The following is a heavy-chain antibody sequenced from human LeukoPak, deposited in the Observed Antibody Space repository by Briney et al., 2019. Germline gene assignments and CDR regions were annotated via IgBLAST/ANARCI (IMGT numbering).Heavy chain of an antibody. CDR2: IGSSSSAI. Sequence: GGSLRLSCEASGFSFPTHSFHWVRQSPGKGLEWVAYIGSSSSAIYQAKSMKGRISISRDNAKNSLFLQMSSLRVEDTAVYYCARERETFGIIDSWGQGTLVAVSS. V-gene: IGHV3-48*04. CDR3: ARERETFGIIDS. D-gene: IGHD1-14*01. J-gene: IGHJ4*02. CDR1: GFSFPTHS.